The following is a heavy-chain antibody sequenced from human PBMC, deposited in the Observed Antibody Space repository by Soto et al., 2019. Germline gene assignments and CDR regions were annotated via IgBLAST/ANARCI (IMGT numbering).Heavy chain of an antibody. CDR3: ARGRRVAADNYYYYMDV. D-gene: IGHD2-15*01. CDR2: MNPNSGNT. V-gene: IGHV1-8*01. Sequence: ASLKVSCKSSGYPFTSYDINWVRQATGQGLEWMGWMNPNSGNTGYAQKFQGRVTMTRNTSISTAYMELSSLRSEDTAVYYCARGRRVAADNYYYYMDVWGKGTTVTVSS. J-gene: IGHJ6*03. CDR1: GYPFTSYD.